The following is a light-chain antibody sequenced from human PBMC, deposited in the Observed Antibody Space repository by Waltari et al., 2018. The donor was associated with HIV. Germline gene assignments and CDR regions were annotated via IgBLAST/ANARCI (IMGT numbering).Light chain of an antibody. V-gene: IGLV3-1*01. CDR2: QDS. CDR1: KLGDKY. CDR3: QAWDSSTVV. J-gene: IGLJ2*01. Sequence: SYELTQPPSVSVSPGQQASITCTGAKLGDKYACWYQQNPGQSPVLVIYQDSKRPSGIPERFSGSNSGNTATLTISGTQAMDEADYYCQAWDSSTVVFGGGTKLTVL.